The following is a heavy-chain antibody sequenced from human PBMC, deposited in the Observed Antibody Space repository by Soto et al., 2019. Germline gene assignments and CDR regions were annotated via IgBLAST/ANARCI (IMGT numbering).Heavy chain of an antibody. Sequence: PGGSLRLSCAASGFTFSSYDMHWVRQATGKGLEWVSAIGTAGDTYYPGSVKGRFTISRENAKNSLYLQMNSLRAGDTAVYYCARSSGLDAFDIWGQGTMVTVS. CDR1: GFTFSSYD. V-gene: IGHV3-13*01. CDR3: ARSSGLDAFDI. CDR2: IGTAGDT. J-gene: IGHJ3*02. D-gene: IGHD6-19*01.